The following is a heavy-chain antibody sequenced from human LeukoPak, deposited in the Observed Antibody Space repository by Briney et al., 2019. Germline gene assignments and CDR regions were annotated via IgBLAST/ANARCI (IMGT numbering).Heavy chain of an antibody. CDR3: ARANGDYPD. CDR2: ISTYSGNT. V-gene: IGHV1-18*01. CDR1: GNTFTTYG. D-gene: IGHD4-17*01. J-gene: IGHJ4*02. Sequence: ASVKVSCKASGNTFTTYGISWVRRAPGQGLEWMGWISTYSGNTNLAQNLQGRVTMTTDTSTSTAYMELRSLRSDDTAVYYCARANGDYPDWGQGTLVTVSS.